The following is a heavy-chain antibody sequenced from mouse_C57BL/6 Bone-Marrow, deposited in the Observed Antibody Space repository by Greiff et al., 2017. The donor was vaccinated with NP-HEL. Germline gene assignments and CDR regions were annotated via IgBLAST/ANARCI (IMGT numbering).Heavy chain of an antibody. CDR3: ARGGPAYYSNYGAMDY. J-gene: IGHJ4*01. D-gene: IGHD2-5*01. Sequence: QVQLQQSGAELVKPGASVKISFKASGYAFSSYWMNWVKQRPGKGLEWIGQIYPGDGDTNYNGKFKGKATLTADKSSSTAYMQLSSRTSEDSAVYFCARGGPAYYSNYGAMDYWGQGTSVTVSS. CDR2: IYPGDGDT. V-gene: IGHV1-80*01. CDR1: GYAFSSYW.